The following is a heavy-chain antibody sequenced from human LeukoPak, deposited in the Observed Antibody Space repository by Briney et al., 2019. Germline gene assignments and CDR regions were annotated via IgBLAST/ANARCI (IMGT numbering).Heavy chain of an antibody. CDR3: ARLYYYDSSGSGYYYYMDV. J-gene: IGHJ6*03. CDR2: IYYSGST. Sequence: SETLPLTCTVSGGSISSSSYYWGWIRQPPGKGLEWIGSIYYSGSTYYNPSLKSRVTISVDTSKNQFSLKLSSVTAADTAVYYCARLYYYDSSGSGYYYYMDVWGKGTTVTVSS. CDR1: GGSISSSSYY. D-gene: IGHD3-22*01. V-gene: IGHV4-39*01.